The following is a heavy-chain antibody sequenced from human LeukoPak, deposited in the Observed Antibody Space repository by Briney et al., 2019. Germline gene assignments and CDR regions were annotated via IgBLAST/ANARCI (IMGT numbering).Heavy chain of an antibody. CDR3: ARNAGTKDYYYGMDV. J-gene: IGHJ6*02. Sequence: GSLRLSCAASGFTFSSYSMNWVRQPPGKGLEWIGYFFYSGSTRYNPSLKSRVTISGDMSNNQFSLRLTSLTAADTAVYYCARNAGTKDYYYGMDVWGQGTTVIVSS. D-gene: IGHD2-2*01. CDR1: GFTFSSYS. CDR2: FFYSGST. V-gene: IGHV4-59*08.